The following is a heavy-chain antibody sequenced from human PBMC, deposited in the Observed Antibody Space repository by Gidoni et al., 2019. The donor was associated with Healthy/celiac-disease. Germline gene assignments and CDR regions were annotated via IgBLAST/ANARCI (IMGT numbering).Heavy chain of an antibody. CDR3: ASRAKVGSHGDYGWYFDL. D-gene: IGHD4-17*01. CDR2: ISGSGGST. J-gene: IGHJ2*01. V-gene: IGHV3-23*01. CDR1: GFTFSSYA. Sequence: EVQLLESGGGLVQPGGSLRLSCAASGFTFSSYAMSWVRQAPGKGLEWVSAISGSGGSTYYADSVKGRFTISRDNSKNTLYLQMNSLRAEDTAVYYCASRAKVGSHGDYGWYFDLWGRGTLVTVSS.